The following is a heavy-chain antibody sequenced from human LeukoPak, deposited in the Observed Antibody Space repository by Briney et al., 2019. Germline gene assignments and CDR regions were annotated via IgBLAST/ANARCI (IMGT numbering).Heavy chain of an antibody. D-gene: IGHD5-18*01. Sequence: SETLSLTCTVSGGSISSYYWSWIRQPAGKGLEWIGRIYTSGSTNYNPPLKSRVTMSVDTSKNQFSLKLSSVTAADTAVYYCARDGRGEDSYGVDYWGQGTLVTVSS. CDR1: GGSISSYY. CDR2: IYTSGST. V-gene: IGHV4-4*07. CDR3: ARDGRGEDSYGVDY. J-gene: IGHJ4*02.